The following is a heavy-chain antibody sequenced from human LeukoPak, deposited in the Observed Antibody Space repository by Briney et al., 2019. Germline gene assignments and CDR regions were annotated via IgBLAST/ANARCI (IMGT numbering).Heavy chain of an antibody. CDR3: AKSAGALWFGPDY. D-gene: IGHD3-10*01. V-gene: IGHV3-23*01. CDR1: RFTFSSYA. Sequence: GGSLRLSCAASRFTFSSYAMSWVRQAPGKGLEWVSAISGSGGGTYYADSVKGRFTISRDNSKNTLYLQMNSLRAEDTAVYYCAKSAGALWFGPDYWGQGTLVTVSS. J-gene: IGHJ4*02. CDR2: ISGSGGGT.